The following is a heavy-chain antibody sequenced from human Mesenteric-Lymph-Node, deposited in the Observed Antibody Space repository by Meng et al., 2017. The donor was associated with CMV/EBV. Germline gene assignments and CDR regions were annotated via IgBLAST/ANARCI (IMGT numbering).Heavy chain of an antibody. J-gene: IGHJ4*02. V-gene: IGHV3-11*04. D-gene: IGHD6-13*01. CDR3: ARDRIGYSSSWNDY. CDR1: GFTFSDYY. Sequence: SGFTFSDYYMSWIRQAPGKGLEWVSYISSSGSTIYYADSVKCRFTISRDNAKNSLYLQMNSLRAEDTAVYYCARDRIGYSSSWNDYWGQGTLVTVSS. CDR2: ISSSGSTI.